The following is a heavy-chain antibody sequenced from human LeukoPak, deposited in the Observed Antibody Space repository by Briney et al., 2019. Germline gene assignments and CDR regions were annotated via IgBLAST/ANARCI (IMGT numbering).Heavy chain of an antibody. CDR3: ARDLGRGNTPFDY. J-gene: IGHJ4*02. CDR2: IWDDGSKK. D-gene: IGHD3-16*01. Sequence: PGGSLRLSCAASGFTFSSYGMHWVRQAPVKGLEWVAVIWDDGSKKYYADSVKGRFTISRDNSKNTVYLQMNSLRAEDTALYYCARDLGRGNTPFDYWGQGTLVTVSS. CDR1: GFTFSSYG. V-gene: IGHV3-33*01.